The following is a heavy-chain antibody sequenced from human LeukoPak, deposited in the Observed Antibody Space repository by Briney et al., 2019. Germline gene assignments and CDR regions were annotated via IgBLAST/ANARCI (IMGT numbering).Heavy chain of an antibody. CDR1: GGSISSYY. CDR2: SYYSGST. D-gene: IGHD1-26*01. V-gene: IGHV4-59*08. Sequence: SETLSLTSTVSGGSISSYYWSWIRQPPGKGLEWIGYSYYSGSTNYNPSLKSRVTISVDTSKNQFSLKLSSVTAADTAVYYCARHSGSYGGAFDIWGQGTMVTVSS. CDR3: ARHSGSYGGAFDI. J-gene: IGHJ3*02.